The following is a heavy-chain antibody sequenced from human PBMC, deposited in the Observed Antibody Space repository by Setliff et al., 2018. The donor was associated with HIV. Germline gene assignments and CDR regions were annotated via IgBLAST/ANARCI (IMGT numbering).Heavy chain of an antibody. V-gene: IGHV5-51*01. CDR3: AKHMVRGAITGEAFDV. CDR1: GDMSMTYW. Sequence: GESLKISCKASGDMSMTYWIGWVRQMPGKGLEWMGIIYPGDSDTKYSPSFEGQVTISADKSIGTAYLQWTSLKASDTAMYYCAKHMVRGAITGEAFDVWGQGTLVTVSS. J-gene: IGHJ3*01. D-gene: IGHD3-10*01. CDR2: IYPGDSDT.